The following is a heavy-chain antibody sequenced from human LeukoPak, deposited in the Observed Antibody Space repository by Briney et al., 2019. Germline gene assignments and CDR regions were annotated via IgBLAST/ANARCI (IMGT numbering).Heavy chain of an antibody. V-gene: IGHV4-39*07. CDR2: IYYSGNT. CDR1: GGSISSSSYY. Sequence: PSETLSLTCTVSGGSISSSSYYWGWIRQPPGKGLEWIGSIYYSGNTYYNPSLKSRVTISVDTSNNQFSLKLSSVTAADTAVYYCARDWGYCINGVCYAFDYWGQGTLVTVSS. D-gene: IGHD2-8*01. CDR3: ARDWGYCINGVCYAFDY. J-gene: IGHJ4*02.